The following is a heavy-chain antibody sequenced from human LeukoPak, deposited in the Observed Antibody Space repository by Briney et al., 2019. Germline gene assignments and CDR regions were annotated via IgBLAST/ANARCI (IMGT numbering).Heavy chain of an antibody. J-gene: IGHJ4*02. V-gene: IGHV4-39*01. D-gene: IGHD6-19*01. CDR1: GDSIRSNSYY. Sequence: PSETLSLTCTVSGDSIRSNSYYWVWIRQPPGKGLEWIGSIYYSGSTYYNPSLESRVTISVDTSKNQFSLKLSSVTAADTAVYYCATSGWYLLPGIYWGQGTLVTVSS. CDR3: ATSGWYLLPGIY. CDR2: IYYSGST.